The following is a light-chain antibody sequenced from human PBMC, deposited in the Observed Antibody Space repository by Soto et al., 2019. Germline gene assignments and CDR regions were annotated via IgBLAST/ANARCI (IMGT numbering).Light chain of an antibody. CDR3: QQNDSYSPYT. CDR1: QSISSW. CDR2: DAS. J-gene: IGKJ2*01. V-gene: IGKV1-5*01. Sequence: DIQMTQSPSTLSASVGDRVTITCRASQSISSWLSWYQQKPGKAPKLLISDASSLQRDVPSKFSDSGSGTEFTLPISRLQPDDFETYDCQQNDSYSPYTVCQGNKLEIK.